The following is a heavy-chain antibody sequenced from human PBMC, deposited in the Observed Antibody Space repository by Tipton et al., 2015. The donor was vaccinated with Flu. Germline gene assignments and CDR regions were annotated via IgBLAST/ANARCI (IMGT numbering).Heavy chain of an antibody. V-gene: IGHV4-59*01. J-gene: IGHJ6*02. Sequence: LRLSCTVSGGSISSYYWSWIRQPPGKGLEWIGYIYYSGSTNYNPSLKSRVTISVDTSKNQFSLKLSSVTAADTAVYYCASLPQYYDFWSGYGYYYYYYGMDIWGQGTTVTVSS. D-gene: IGHD3-3*01. CDR3: ASLPQYYDFWSGYGYYYYYYGMDI. CDR2: IYYSGST. CDR1: GGSISSYY.